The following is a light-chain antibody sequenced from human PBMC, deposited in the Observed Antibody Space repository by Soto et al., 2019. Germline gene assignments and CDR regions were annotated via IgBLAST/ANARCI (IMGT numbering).Light chain of an antibody. CDR3: CSYAGSYTYI. Sequence: QSALTQPRSVSGSPGQSATISCTGTSSDIGGYDYVSWYQQHPGKAPKLMIYDVSKRPSGVPDRFSGSKSGNTASLTISGLQSEDEADYYCCSYAGSYTYIFETGTKVTVL. CDR2: DVS. V-gene: IGLV2-11*01. J-gene: IGLJ1*01. CDR1: SSDIGGYDY.